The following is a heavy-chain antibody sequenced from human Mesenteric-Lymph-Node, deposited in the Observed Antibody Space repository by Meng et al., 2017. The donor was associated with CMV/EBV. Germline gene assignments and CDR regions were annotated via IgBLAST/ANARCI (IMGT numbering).Heavy chain of an antibody. CDR2: ITSSSSYK. CDR1: GLSFSSYT. V-gene: IGHV3-21*04. J-gene: IGHJ6*02. Sequence: GESLKISCAASGLSFSSYTMNWVRQAPGKGLEWVSSITSSSSYKFYADSVRGRFTISRDNAENSLYLQMDSLRPEDTAVYYCARDNVHYFYAMDVWGQGTTVTVSS. CDR3: ARDNVHYFYAMDV.